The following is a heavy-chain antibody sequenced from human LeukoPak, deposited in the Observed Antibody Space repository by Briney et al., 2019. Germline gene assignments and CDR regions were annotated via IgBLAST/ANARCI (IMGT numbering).Heavy chain of an antibody. CDR2: VSSSSSYI. J-gene: IGHJ4*02. Sequence: TGGSLRLSCAASGFTFSSYSMNWVRQAPGKGLEWVSSVSSSSSYIYYADSVKGRFTISRDNAKNSLYLRMNSLRAEDTAVYYCARAAMVRGVIIEDFDYWGQGTLVTVSS. CDR3: ARAAMVRGVIIEDFDY. V-gene: IGHV3-21*01. D-gene: IGHD3-10*01. CDR1: GFTFSSYS.